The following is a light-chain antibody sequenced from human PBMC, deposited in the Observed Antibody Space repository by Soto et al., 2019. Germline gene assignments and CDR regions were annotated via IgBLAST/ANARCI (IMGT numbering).Light chain of an antibody. CDR1: QSVSSSY. V-gene: IGKV3-20*01. CDR3: QQYGSSPQT. CDR2: DAS. Sequence: EIVLTQSPGTLSLSPGERATLSCRASQSVSSSYLAWYQQKPGQAPRLLIYDASSRATSIPDRFSASGSWADFTVTISSLELEGFEVYYGQQYGSSPQTFGQGTKV. J-gene: IGKJ1*01.